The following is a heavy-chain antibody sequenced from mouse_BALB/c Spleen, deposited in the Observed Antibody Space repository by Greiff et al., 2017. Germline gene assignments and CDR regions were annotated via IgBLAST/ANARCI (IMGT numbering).Heavy chain of an antibody. D-gene: IGHD1-1*01. Sequence: VQLQQSGAELVRPGTSVKVSCKASGYAFTNYLIEWVKQRPGQGLEWIGVINPGSGGTNYNEKFKGKATLTADKSSSTAYMQLSSLTSDDSAVYFCARYNYGNAMDYWGQGTSVTVSS. CDR3: ARYNYGNAMDY. V-gene: IGHV1-54*03. CDR1: GYAFTNYL. CDR2: INPGSGGT. J-gene: IGHJ4*01.